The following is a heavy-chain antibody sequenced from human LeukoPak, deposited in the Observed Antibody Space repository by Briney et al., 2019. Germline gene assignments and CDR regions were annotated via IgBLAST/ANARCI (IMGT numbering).Heavy chain of an antibody. CDR2: IDSDGSST. V-gene: IGHV3-74*01. CDR1: GFSFSSYW. Sequence: GGSLRLSSAASGFSFSSYWMHWVRQAPGKGLVWVSRIDSDGSSTTYADSVKGRFTISRDNAKNTLYLQMNSLRADDTAVYYCARLGGSSPFDYWGQGTLVTVSS. J-gene: IGHJ4*02. D-gene: IGHD6-6*01. CDR3: ARLGGSSPFDY.